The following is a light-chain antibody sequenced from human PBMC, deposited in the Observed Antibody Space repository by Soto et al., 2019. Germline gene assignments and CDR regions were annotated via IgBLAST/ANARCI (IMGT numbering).Light chain of an antibody. Sequence: QSVLTQPASVSGSPGQTITISCPGTSSHVGGYNYVSWYQQHPGKAPKLMIYDVSNRPSGVSNRFSGSKSGNTASLTISGLQAEDEADYYCSSYTSSSTWVFGTGTKVTVL. V-gene: IGLV2-14*01. CDR2: DVS. CDR1: SSHVGGYNY. J-gene: IGLJ1*01. CDR3: SSYTSSSTWV.